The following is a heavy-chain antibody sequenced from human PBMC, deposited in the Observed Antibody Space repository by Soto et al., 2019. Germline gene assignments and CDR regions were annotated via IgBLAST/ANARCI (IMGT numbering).Heavy chain of an antibody. V-gene: IGHV4-30-2*01. Sequence: NPSETLSLTCAVSGGSISSGGYSWSWIRQPPGKGLEWIGYIYHSGSTYHNPSLKSRVTISVDRSKNQFSLKLSSVTAADTAVYYCARAHRSSGFDPWGQGTLVPVSS. CDR1: GGSISSGGYS. CDR2: IYHSGST. J-gene: IGHJ5*02. CDR3: ARAHRSSGFDP. D-gene: IGHD6-6*01.